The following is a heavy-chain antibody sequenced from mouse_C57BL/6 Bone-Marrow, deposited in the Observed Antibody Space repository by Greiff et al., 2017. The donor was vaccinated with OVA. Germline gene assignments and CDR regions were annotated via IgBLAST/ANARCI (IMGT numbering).Heavy chain of an antibody. J-gene: IGHJ2*01. Sequence: DVKLVESGGGLVQPGGSMKLSCVASGFTFSNYCMNWVRQSPEKGLEWVAPISLNSDYYATHYAESVKGRFTISRDDSKSSVYLQMNNLRSEDTGMYYCPQTGTGPYFDYWGQGTTLTVSS. CDR1: GFTFSNYC. V-gene: IGHV6-3*01. CDR3: PQTGTGPYFDY. D-gene: IGHD4-1*01. CDR2: ISLNSDYYAT.